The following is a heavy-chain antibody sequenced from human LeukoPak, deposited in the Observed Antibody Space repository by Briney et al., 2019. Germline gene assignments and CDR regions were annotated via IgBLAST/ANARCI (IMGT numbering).Heavy chain of an antibody. D-gene: IGHD2-2*01. CDR3: ARVLRGYCSSTSCCYFDY. CDR1: GYSISSGYY. Sequence: SETLSLTCTVSGYSISSGYYWGWIRQPPGKGLEWIGSIYHSGSTYYNPSLRSRVTISVDTSKNQFSPKLSSVTAADTAVYYCARVLRGYCSSTSCCYFDYWGQGTLVTVSS. V-gene: IGHV4-38-2*02. CDR2: IYHSGST. J-gene: IGHJ4*02.